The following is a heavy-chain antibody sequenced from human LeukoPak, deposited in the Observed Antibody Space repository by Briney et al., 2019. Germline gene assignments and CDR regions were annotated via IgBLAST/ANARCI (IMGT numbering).Heavy chain of an antibody. CDR3: ARDSATGYTFDI. CDR1: GFTFSSYW. V-gene: IGHV3-74*01. J-gene: IGHJ3*02. Sequence: GGSLRLSCAASGFTFSSYWVHWVRQAPGKELVWVSRINSDGSSTSYADSVKGRFTISRDNAKNTLYLQMNCLRAEDTAAYYCARDSATGYTFDIWGQGTMVTVSS. CDR2: INSDGSST. D-gene: IGHD3-16*02.